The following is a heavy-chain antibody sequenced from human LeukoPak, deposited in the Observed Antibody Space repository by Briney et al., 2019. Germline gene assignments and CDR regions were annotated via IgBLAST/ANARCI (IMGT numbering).Heavy chain of an antibody. CDR2: ISSSGSTI. Sequence: PGGSLRLSCAASGLTFSDYYMSWIRQAPGKGLERVSYISSSGSTIYYADSVKGRFTISRDNAKNSLYLQMNSLRAEDTAVYYCATSRYYPHAFDIWGQGTMVTVSS. CDR3: ATSRYYPHAFDI. V-gene: IGHV3-11*01. D-gene: IGHD3-10*01. J-gene: IGHJ3*02. CDR1: GLTFSDYY.